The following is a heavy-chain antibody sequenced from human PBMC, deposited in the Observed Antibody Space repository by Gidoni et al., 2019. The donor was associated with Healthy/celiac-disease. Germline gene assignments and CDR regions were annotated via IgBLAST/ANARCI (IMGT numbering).Heavy chain of an antibody. J-gene: IGHJ4*02. CDR2: IWYDGRNK. CDR3: AREQTYYDILTGYLDY. Sequence: QVQLVESGGGVVQPGRSLRLSCAAAGCTFSSYGMHWVRQAPGKGLEWVAFIWYDGRNKYYADSVKGRFTISRDNSKNTLYLQMNSLRAEDTAVYYCAREQTYYDILTGYLDYWGQGTLVTVSS. V-gene: IGHV3-33*01. CDR1: GCTFSSYG. D-gene: IGHD3-9*01.